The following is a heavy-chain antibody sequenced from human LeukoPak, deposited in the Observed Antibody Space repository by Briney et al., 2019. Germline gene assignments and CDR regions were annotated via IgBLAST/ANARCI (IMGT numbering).Heavy chain of an antibody. CDR3: ARGLEQLVESLNYYYYYMDV. Sequence: SETLSLTCTVSGYSISSGYHWAWFRQTPGKGLEWLGSIYQDGSTYDNLSLKSRVTLSVDTSKNQFSLKLSSVTAADTAVYYCARGLEQLVESLNYYYYYMDVWGKGTTVTVSS. CDR2: IYQDGST. CDR1: GYSISSGYH. J-gene: IGHJ6*03. V-gene: IGHV4-38-2*02. D-gene: IGHD6-6*01.